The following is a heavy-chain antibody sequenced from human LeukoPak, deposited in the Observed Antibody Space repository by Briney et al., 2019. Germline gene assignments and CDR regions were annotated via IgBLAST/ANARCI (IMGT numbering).Heavy chain of an antibody. CDR3: ARLMSTIDS. CDR2: IYHSGST. D-gene: IGHD5-24*01. CDR1: GYSISSGYY. V-gene: IGHV4-38-2*01. Sequence: SETLSLTCAVSGYSISSGYYWGWIRQPPGKGLEWIGSIYHSGSTFYNPSLKSRVTISVDTSKNQFSLKLTSVTAADTAVYYCARLMSTIDSWGQGTLVIVSS. J-gene: IGHJ4*02.